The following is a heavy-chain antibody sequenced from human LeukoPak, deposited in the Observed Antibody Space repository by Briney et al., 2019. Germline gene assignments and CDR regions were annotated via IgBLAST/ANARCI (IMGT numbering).Heavy chain of an antibody. CDR3: ARTFRGFDY. CDR2: ISYSGST. J-gene: IGHJ4*02. Sequence: SETLSLTCTVSGGSISSYYWSWIRQPPGKGLEWIGYISYSGSTNYNPSLKSRVIISVDTPKNQFSLKLSSVTAADTAVYYCARTFRGFDYWGQGTLVTVSS. CDR1: GGSISSYY. V-gene: IGHV4-59*01. D-gene: IGHD3-16*01.